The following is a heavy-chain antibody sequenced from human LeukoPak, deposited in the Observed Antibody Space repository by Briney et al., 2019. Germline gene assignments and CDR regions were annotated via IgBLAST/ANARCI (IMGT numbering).Heavy chain of an antibody. CDR1: GGSFSGYY. V-gene: IGHV4-34*01. J-gene: IGHJ5*02. D-gene: IGHD6-13*01. CDR2: INHSGST. CDR3: ARSIAAAGNRYNWFDP. Sequence: SETLSLTCAVYGGSFSGYYWSWIRQPPGKGLEWIGEINHSGSTNYNPSLKSRVTISVDTSKNQFSLKLSSVTAADTAVYYCARSIAAAGNRYNWFDPWGQGTLVTVSS.